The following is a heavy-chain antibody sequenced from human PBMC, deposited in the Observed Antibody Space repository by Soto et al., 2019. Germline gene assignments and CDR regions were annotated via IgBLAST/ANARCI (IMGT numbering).Heavy chain of an antibody. J-gene: IGHJ6*02. CDR1: GFTFSSYA. Sequence: EVQLLESGGGLVQPGGSLRLSCAASGFTFSSYAMSWVRQAPGKGLEWVSAISGSGGSTYYADSVKGRFTISRDNSKSTLYLPMHRLRAEDTAVYYCAKNWLTVYYYYGMDVWGQGTTVTVSS. CDR3: AKNWLTVYYYYGMDV. CDR2: ISGSGGST. D-gene: IGHD3-22*01. V-gene: IGHV3-23*01.